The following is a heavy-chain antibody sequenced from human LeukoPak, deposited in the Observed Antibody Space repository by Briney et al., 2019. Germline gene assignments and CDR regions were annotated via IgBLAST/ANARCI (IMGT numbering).Heavy chain of an antibody. Sequence: SLRLPCTASGFSVGDYAMSWVRQAPGKGLEWVGFIRSNTYRGTADYAASVEGRFTISRDDSNNIAYLQMNSLKSEDTAVYYCTRGLEGFTAYDDYWGQGTLVTVSS. D-gene: IGHD5-12*01. J-gene: IGHJ4*02. V-gene: IGHV3-49*04. CDR2: IRSNTYRGTA. CDR1: GFSVGDYA. CDR3: TRGLEGFTAYDDY.